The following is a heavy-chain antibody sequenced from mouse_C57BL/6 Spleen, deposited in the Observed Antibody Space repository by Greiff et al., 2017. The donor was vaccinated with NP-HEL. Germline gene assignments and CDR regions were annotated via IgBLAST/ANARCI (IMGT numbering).Heavy chain of an antibody. CDR2: IHPNSGST. V-gene: IGHV1-64*01. CDR3: ARPTGTKGYFDY. D-gene: IGHD4-1*01. Sequence: QVQLQQPGAELVKPGASVKLSCKASGYTFTSYWMHWVKQRPGQGLEWIGMIHPNSGSTNYNEKFKSKATLTVDKSSSTAYMQLSSLTSEDSAVYYCARPTGTKGYFDYWGQGTTLTVSS. J-gene: IGHJ2*01. CDR1: GYTFTSYW.